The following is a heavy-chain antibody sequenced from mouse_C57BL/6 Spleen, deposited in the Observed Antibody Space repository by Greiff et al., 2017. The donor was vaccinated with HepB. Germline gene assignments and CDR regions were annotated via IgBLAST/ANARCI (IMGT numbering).Heavy chain of an antibody. V-gene: IGHV2-2*01. CDR3: ARRYYGSSYNAMDY. D-gene: IGHD1-1*01. Sequence: VQRVESGPGLVQPSQSLSITCTVSGFSLTSYGVHWVRQSPGKGLEWLGVIWSGGSTDYNAAFISRLSISKDNSKSQVFFKMNSLQADDTAIYYCARRYYGSSYNAMDYWGQGTSVTVSS. CDR2: IWSGGST. CDR1: GFSLTSYG. J-gene: IGHJ4*01.